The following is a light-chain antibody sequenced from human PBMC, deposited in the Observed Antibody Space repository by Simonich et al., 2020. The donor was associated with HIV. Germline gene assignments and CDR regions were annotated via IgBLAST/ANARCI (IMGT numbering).Light chain of an antibody. V-gene: IGKV1-5*03. Sequence: DIQMTQSPSTLSASVGNRVTITCRASQSFSNWLAWYQQKPGKAPNLLIYKSSTLQSVVPSRFSGSGSGTEFTLTINSLQPDDFATYYCQVFNTYSLSFGGGTRVEIK. CDR3: QVFNTYSLS. CDR2: KSS. J-gene: IGKJ4*01. CDR1: QSFSNW.